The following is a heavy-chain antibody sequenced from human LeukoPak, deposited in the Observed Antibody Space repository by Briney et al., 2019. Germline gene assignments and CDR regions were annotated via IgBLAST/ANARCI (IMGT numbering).Heavy chain of an antibody. CDR3: ARQIAVADELFDN. J-gene: IGHJ4*02. V-gene: IGHV3-30-3*01. CDR2: ISFDGSNE. CDR1: GFTLSNYA. D-gene: IGHD6-19*01. Sequence: GGSLRLSCAASGFTLSNYAMHWVRQAPGKGLEWVTVISFDGSNEYYTDSVKGRFTTSRDNSKNTLYLQMNSLRPEDTAMYYCARQIAVADELFDNWGQGTLVTVSS.